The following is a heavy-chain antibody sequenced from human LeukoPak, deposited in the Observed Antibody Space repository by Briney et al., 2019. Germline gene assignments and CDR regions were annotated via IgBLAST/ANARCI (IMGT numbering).Heavy chain of an antibody. Sequence: ASVKVSCKVSGYTLTELSMHWVRQAPGKGLEWMGGFDPEDGETIYAQKFQGRVTLTEDTSTDTAYMELSSLRSADTAMYYCAINAYCSSNSCWGNYFYYYMDVWGKGTTVTVSS. V-gene: IGHV1-24*01. CDR1: GYTLTELS. CDR3: AINAYCSSNSCWGNYFYYYMDV. J-gene: IGHJ6*03. CDR2: FDPEDGET. D-gene: IGHD2-2*01.